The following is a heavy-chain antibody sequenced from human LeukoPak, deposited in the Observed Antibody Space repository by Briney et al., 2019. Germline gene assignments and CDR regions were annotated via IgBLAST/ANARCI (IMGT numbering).Heavy chain of an antibody. V-gene: IGHV4-38-2*02. CDR3: ARARVLELRTNIFDI. CDR1: GYSISSGYY. D-gene: IGHD1-7*01. Sequence: EASETLSLTCTVSGYSISSGYYWGWIRQPPGKGLEWIGSIYHSGSTYYNPSLKSRVTISVDTSKNQFSLKLSSVTAADTAVYYCARARVLELRTNIFDIWGQGTMVTVSS. CDR2: IYHSGST. J-gene: IGHJ3*02.